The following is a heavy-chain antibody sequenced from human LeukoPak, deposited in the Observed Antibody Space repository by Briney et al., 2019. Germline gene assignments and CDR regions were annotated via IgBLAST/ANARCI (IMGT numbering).Heavy chain of an antibody. CDR1: GFTFSSYA. V-gene: IGHV3-23*01. J-gene: IGHJ4*02. Sequence: PGGSLRLSCAASGFTFSSYAMSWVRQAPGKGPEWVSAISGSGGSTYYADSVKGRFTISRDNSKNTLYLQMNSLRAEDTAVYYCAKGPIVVVPAALDYWGQGTLVTVSS. D-gene: IGHD2-2*01. CDR2: ISGSGGST. CDR3: AKGPIVVVPAALDY.